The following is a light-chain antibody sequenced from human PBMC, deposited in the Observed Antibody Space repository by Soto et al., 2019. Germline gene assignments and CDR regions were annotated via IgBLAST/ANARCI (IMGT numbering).Light chain of an antibody. CDR1: QDISSW. J-gene: IGKJ4*01. Sequence: DTQMTQSPSSVFASVGDRVIITCRASQDISSWLAWYQQKPGEAPKLLIFAASILHSGVPSRFSGSGSGTDFTLTISSLQPEDFATYYCQQADSFPLTFGRGTKVDI. CDR3: QQADSFPLT. V-gene: IGKV1D-12*01. CDR2: AAS.